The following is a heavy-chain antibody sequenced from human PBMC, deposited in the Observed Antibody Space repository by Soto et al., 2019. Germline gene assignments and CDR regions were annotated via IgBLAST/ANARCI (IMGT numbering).Heavy chain of an antibody. CDR2: INHSGST. Sequence: PSETLSLTCAVYGGSFSGYYWSWIRQPPGKGLEWIGEINHSGSTNYNPSLKSRVTISVDTSKNQFSLKLSSVTAADTAVYYCAGNNWNVLGDYYYYYGMDGWGQGTTVTVSS. D-gene: IGHD1-20*01. CDR3: AGNNWNVLGDYYYYYGMDG. J-gene: IGHJ6*02. CDR1: GGSFSGYY. V-gene: IGHV4-34*01.